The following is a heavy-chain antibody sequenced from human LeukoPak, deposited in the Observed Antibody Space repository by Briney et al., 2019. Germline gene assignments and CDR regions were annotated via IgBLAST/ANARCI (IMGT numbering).Heavy chain of an antibody. V-gene: IGHV4-39*07. CDR3: ARDYYGSGSYYTRYYYYYYMDV. Sequence: SETLSLTCTVSGGSITSRSFYWGWVRQPPGKGLEGFGPIYFGGNTYYNPSLKSRLTISVDTSKNQFSLKLSSVTAADTAVYYCARDYYGSGSYYTRYYYYYYMDVWGKGTTVTISS. D-gene: IGHD3-10*01. J-gene: IGHJ6*03. CDR1: GGSITSRSFY. CDR2: IYFGGNT.